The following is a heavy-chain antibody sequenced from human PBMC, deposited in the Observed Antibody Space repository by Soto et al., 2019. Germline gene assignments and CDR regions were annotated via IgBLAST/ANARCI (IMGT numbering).Heavy chain of an antibody. CDR3: ATTQFASVTAMVTIGNYYYGMDV. Sequence: ASVKVSCKVSGYTLTELSMHWVRQAPGKGLEWMGGFDPEDGETIYAQKFQGRVTMTEDTSTDTAYMELSSLRSEDTAVYYCATTQFASVTAMVTIGNYYYGMDVWGQGTRVTASS. CDR2: FDPEDGET. J-gene: IGHJ6*02. V-gene: IGHV1-24*01. D-gene: IGHD5-18*01. CDR1: GYTLTELS.